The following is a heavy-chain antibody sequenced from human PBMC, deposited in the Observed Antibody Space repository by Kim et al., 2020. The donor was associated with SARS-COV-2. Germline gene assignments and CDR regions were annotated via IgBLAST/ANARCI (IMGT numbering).Heavy chain of an antibody. D-gene: IGHD3-22*01. J-gene: IGHJ4*02. V-gene: IGHV4-39*01. CDR2: IYYSGST. Sequence: SETLSLTCTVSGGSISSSSYYWGWIRQPPGKGLEWIGSIYYSGSTYYNPSLKSRVTISVDTSKNQFSLKLSSVTAADTAVYYCASYDSTDYWGQGTLVTVSS. CDR1: GGSISSSSYY. CDR3: ASYDSTDY.